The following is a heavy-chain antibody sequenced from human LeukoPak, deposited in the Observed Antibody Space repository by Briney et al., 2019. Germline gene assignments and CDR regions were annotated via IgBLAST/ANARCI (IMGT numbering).Heavy chain of an antibody. Sequence: SEILSLTCTVSDGSISSYYWSWIRQPPGKGLEWIGYIYYSGSTNYNPSLKSRVTISVDTSKNQFSLKLSSVTAADTAVYYCARHTYGDYPFDYWGQGTLVTVSS. CDR2: IYYSGST. CDR1: DGSISSYY. V-gene: IGHV4-59*08. J-gene: IGHJ4*02. D-gene: IGHD4-17*01. CDR3: ARHTYGDYPFDY.